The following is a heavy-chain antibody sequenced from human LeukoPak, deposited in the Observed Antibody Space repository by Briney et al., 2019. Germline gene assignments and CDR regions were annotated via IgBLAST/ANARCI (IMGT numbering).Heavy chain of an antibody. CDR3: ARRNSGSYDY. CDR2: IYAGGST. J-gene: IGHJ4*02. D-gene: IGHD1-26*01. V-gene: IGHV3-53*01. CDR1: GFTVSSSY. Sequence: GGSVRLSCAVSGFTVSSSYMTWVRQAPGKGLEWVSLIYAGGSTYYADSVKGRFTISRDNSKNTLYLQMNSLRAEDTAVYYCARRNSGSYDYWGQGTLVTVSS.